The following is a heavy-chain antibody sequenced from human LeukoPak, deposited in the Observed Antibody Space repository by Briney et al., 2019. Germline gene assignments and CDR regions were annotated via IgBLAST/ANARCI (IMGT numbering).Heavy chain of an antibody. Sequence: GGSLRLSCAASGVTVSSNYMSWVRQAPGKGLEWVSVIYSGGSTYYADSVKGRFTISRDNSKNTLYLQMNSLRAEDTAVYYCAKDNVYVYFDYWGQGTLVTVSS. CDR1: GVTVSSNY. CDR2: IYSGGST. J-gene: IGHJ4*02. CDR3: AKDNVYVYFDY. D-gene: IGHD1-14*01. V-gene: IGHV3-53*01.